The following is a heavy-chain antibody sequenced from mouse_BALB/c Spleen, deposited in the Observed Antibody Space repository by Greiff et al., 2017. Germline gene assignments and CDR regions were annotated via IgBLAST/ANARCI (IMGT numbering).Heavy chain of an antibody. CDR2: ISYSGST. J-gene: IGHJ2*01. CDR1: GYSITSDYA. Sequence: EVKLVESGPGLVKPSQSLSLTCTVTGYSITSDYAWNWIRQFLGNKLEWMGYISYSGSTSYNPSLKSRISITRDTSKNQFFLQLNSVTTEDTATYYCASSFDYWGQGTTLTVSS. CDR3: ASSFDY. V-gene: IGHV3-2*02.